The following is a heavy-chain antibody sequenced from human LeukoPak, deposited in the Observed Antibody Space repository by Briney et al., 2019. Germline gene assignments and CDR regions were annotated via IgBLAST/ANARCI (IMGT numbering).Heavy chain of an antibody. CDR3: ARALGYSYGYAVDY. V-gene: IGHV3-48*01. CDR1: GFIFSNYN. CDR2: ISSSSGTI. Sequence: GVSLRLSCAASGFIFSNYNMNWVRQTPGKGLEWLSYISSSSGTIYYADSVKGRFTISGDNAKNSLYLQMNSLRAEDTAVYYCARALGYSYGYAVDYWGQGTLVTVSS. D-gene: IGHD5-18*01. J-gene: IGHJ4*02.